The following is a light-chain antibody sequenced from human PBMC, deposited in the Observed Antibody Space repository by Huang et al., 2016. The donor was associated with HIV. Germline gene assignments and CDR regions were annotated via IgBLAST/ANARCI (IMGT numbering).Light chain of an antibody. V-gene: IGKV2-28*01. CDR3: MQALQTPRT. CDR2: LVS. Sequence: DIVMTQSPLSLSVTPGGPASISCRSSQSLLHSNGYNYLDWYLQKPGQSPQLLMYLVSNRASGVPDRFSGSESVTYVTLKISRVEAEDVGVYYCMQALQTPRTFGQGTRLEIK. CDR1: QSLLHSNGYNY. J-gene: IGKJ5*01.